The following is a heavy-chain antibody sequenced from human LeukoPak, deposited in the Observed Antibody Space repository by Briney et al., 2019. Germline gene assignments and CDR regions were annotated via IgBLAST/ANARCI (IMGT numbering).Heavy chain of an antibody. CDR3: GRDFYDSSGFYYGYFQQ. CDR1: GHTLSSNY. D-gene: IGHD3-22*01. Sequence: GGSLRLSCSAPGHTLSSNYMSCVRQAPGKGLEWVSVIYSGGTTYYADSVKGRFTISRDNSENTMYLQMHSQRAVETAVYYWGRDFYDSSGFYYGYFQQWGQGTLVTVSS. V-gene: IGHV3-53*01. CDR2: IYSGGTT. J-gene: IGHJ1*01.